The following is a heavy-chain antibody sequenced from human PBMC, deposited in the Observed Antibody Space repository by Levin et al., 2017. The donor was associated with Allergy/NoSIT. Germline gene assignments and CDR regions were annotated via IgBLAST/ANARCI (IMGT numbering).Heavy chain of an antibody. CDR1: GFTVSSNY. J-gene: IGHJ6*02. CDR3: ARDHGIAVAGTGKVENYYYGMDV. CDR2: IYSGGST. V-gene: IGHV3-53*01. D-gene: IGHD6-19*01. Sequence: GESLKISCAASGFTVSSNYMSWVRQAPGKGLEWVSVIYSGGSTYYADSVKGRFTISRDNSKNTLYLQMNSLRAEDTAVYYCARDHGIAVAGTGKVENYYYGMDVWGQGTTVTVSS.